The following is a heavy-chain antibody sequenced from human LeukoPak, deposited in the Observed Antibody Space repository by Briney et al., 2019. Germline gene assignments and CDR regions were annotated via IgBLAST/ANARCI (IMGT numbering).Heavy chain of an antibody. Sequence: ASVKISCKASGYTFSTYYMHWVRQAPGQGLEWMGVINPSVGSTSYAQKFQGRVTMTRDTSTSTVYMELSSLRSEDTALYYCARVGATLNFDYWGQGTLVTVSS. D-gene: IGHD1-26*01. CDR3: ARVGATLNFDY. J-gene: IGHJ4*02. CDR1: GYTFSTYY. V-gene: IGHV1-46*01. CDR2: INPSVGST.